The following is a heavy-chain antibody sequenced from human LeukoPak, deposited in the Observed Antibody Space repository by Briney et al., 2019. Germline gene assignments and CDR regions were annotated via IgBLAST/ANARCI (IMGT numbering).Heavy chain of an antibody. CDR1: GFIFSSYA. D-gene: IGHD6-19*01. Sequence: GGSLRLSCAASGFIFSSYAMSWVRQAPGKGLEWISAISGSGGNTYYTDSVKGRFTISRDNSRNTLHLQMNSLRDEDTAVYYCAKSFSVGYSSGWYAAAYYFDYWGQGTLVTVSS. J-gene: IGHJ4*02. CDR3: AKSFSVGYSSGWYAAAYYFDY. CDR2: ISGSGGNT. V-gene: IGHV3-23*01.